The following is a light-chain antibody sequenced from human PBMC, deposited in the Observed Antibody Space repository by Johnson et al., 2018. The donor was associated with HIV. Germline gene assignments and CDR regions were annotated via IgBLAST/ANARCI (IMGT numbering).Light chain of an antibody. CDR3: GTWDSGLGAVYV. Sequence: QSVLTQPPSVSAAPGQKVTIYCSGSSSNIGNNYVSWYQQLPGTAPTLLIYDNNKRPSGIPDRFSGSKSGTSATLGITGLQTGDEADYYCGTWDSGLGAVYVFGPGTKVTVL. CDR1: SSNIGNNY. J-gene: IGLJ1*01. V-gene: IGLV1-51*01. CDR2: DNN.